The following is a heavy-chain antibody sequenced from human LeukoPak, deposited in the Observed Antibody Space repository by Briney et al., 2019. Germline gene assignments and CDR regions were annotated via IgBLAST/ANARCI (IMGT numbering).Heavy chain of an antibody. J-gene: IGHJ5*02. CDR1: GGSISSSNW. CDR3: ARDGYYDSSGINWFDP. D-gene: IGHD3-22*01. Sequence: SETLSLTCAVSGGSISSSNWWSWVRQPPGKGLEWIGEIYHSGSTNYNPSLKSRVTISVDKSKNRFSLKLSSVTAADTAVYYCARDGYYDSSGINWFDPWGQGTLVTVSS. CDR2: IYHSGST. V-gene: IGHV4-4*02.